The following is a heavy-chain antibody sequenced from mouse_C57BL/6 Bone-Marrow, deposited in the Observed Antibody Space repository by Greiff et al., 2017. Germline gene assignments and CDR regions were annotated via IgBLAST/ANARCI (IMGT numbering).Heavy chain of an antibody. D-gene: IGHD2-14*01. Sequence: QVQLQQSGPELVKPGASVKLSCKASGYAFSSSWMNWVKQRPGRGLEWIGRIYPGDGDTNYNGKFKGKATLTADKSSSTAYMQLSSLTSEDSAVYFCGGSVRGDYFAYWGQGTTLTVSA. CDR3: GGSVRGDYFAY. V-gene: IGHV1-82*01. CDR2: IYPGDGDT. J-gene: IGHJ2*01. CDR1: GYAFSSSW.